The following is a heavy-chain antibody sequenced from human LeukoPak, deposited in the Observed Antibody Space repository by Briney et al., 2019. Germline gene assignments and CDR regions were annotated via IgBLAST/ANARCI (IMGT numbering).Heavy chain of an antibody. CDR2: ISGSGGST. J-gene: IGHJ4*02. V-gene: IGHV3-23*01. Sequence: GGSLRLSCAASGFTFSSYGMSWVRQAPGKGLEWVSAISGSGGSTYYADSVKGRFTISRDNSKNTLYLQMNSLRAEDTAVYYCAKFAITMIVVVITHFDYWGQGTLVTVSS. CDR3: AKFAITMIVVVITHFDY. CDR1: GFTFSSYG. D-gene: IGHD3-22*01.